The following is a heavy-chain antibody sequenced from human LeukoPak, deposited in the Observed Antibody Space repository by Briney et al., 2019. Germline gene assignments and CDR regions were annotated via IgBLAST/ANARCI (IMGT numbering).Heavy chain of an antibody. D-gene: IGHD2-15*01. CDR2: ISAYGNT. CDR1: GGTFSSYA. V-gene: IGHV1-18*01. J-gene: IGHJ4*02. Sequence: ASVKVSCKASGGTFSSYAISWVRQAPGQGLEWMGLISAYGNTNYAQNLQGRVTMTTDTSTSTAYMELRSLRSDDTAVYYCARGIIGYYFDYWGQGTLVTVSS. CDR3: ARGIIGYYFDY.